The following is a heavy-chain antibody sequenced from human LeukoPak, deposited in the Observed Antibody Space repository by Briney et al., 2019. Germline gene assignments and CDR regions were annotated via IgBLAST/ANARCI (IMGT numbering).Heavy chain of an antibody. V-gene: IGHV3-23*01. D-gene: IGHD3-10*01. CDR2: ISGSGGST. J-gene: IGHJ5*02. Sequence: GGSLRLSCAASGFTFSSYAMSWVRQAPGKGLEWGSAISGSGGSTYYADSVKGRFTISRDNSKNTLYLQMNSLRAEDTAMYYCARDGWFGDYNWFDPWGQGTLVTVSS. CDR3: ARDGWFGDYNWFDP. CDR1: GFTFSSYA.